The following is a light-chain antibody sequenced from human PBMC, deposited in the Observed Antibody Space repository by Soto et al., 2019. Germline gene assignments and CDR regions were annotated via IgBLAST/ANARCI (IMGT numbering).Light chain of an antibody. CDR1: SSNIGSNT. V-gene: IGLV1-44*01. CDR3: AAWDDSLKAI. J-gene: IGLJ7*01. CDR2: SSY. Sequence: QPVPTQPPSVSGTPGQRVTISCSGSSSNIGSNTVNWYQQFPGTAPRLLIYSSYQRPSGVPDRFSGSQSGTSASLAISGLQSDDEADYYCAAWDDSLKAIFGGGTQLTVL.